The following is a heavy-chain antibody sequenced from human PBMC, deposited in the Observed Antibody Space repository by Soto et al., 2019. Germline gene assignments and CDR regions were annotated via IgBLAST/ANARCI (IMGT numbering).Heavy chain of an antibody. J-gene: IGHJ4*02. CDR3: AKDRTGGYCSDDSCYVYYFDY. Sequence: EVQLLESGGGLVQPGGSLRLSCAASGFTFSTYAMSWVRQAPGKGLEWVSAISGSGARTYYADSVKGRFTVSRDNSKNTLYLQMNCLRADGTAVYYWAKDRTGGYCSDDSCYVYYFDYSGQGTLVTVSS. V-gene: IGHV3-23*01. D-gene: IGHD2-15*01. CDR2: ISGSGART. CDR1: GFTFSTYA.